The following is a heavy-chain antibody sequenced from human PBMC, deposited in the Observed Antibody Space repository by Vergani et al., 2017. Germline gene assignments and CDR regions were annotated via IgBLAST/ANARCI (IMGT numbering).Heavy chain of an antibody. CDR1: GFTFSRYA. CDR3: ARDRITGTIDY. J-gene: IGHJ4*02. D-gene: IGHD1-20*01. V-gene: IGHV3-64*01. CDR2: ISSNGGST. Sequence: EVQLVESGGGLVQPGGSLRLSCAASGFTFSRYAMHWVRQAPGKGLEYVSAISSNGGSTYYANSVKGRFTISRDNSKNTLYLQMNSLRAEDTAVYYCARDRITGTIDYWGQGTLVTVSS.